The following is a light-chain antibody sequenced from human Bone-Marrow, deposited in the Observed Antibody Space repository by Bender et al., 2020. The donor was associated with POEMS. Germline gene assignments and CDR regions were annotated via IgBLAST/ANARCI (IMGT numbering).Light chain of an antibody. CDR2: DDR. V-gene: IGLV3-21*02. Sequence: SSELTQPPSVSVAPGQMVRITCGGNNIGTKSVHWYQQRPGQAPVVVVYDDRDRPSGIPERFSGSNSGDTATLTISRVEAGDEADYYCQVWDRSSDHQVFGGGTKVTVL. CDR3: QVWDRSSDHQV. CDR1: NIGTKS. J-gene: IGLJ3*02.